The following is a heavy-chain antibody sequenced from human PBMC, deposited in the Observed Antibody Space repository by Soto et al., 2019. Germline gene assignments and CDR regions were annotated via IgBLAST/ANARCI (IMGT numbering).Heavy chain of an antibody. CDR3: ARQDYIWGSYLYGGPFDI. CDR1: GGSISSSSYY. V-gene: IGHV4-39*01. J-gene: IGHJ3*02. CDR2: IYYSGST. Sequence: SETLSLTCTVSGGSISSSSYYWGWIRQPPGKGLEWIGSIYYSGSTYYNPSLKSRVTISVDTSKNQFSLKLSSVTAADTAVYYCARQDYIWGSYLYGGPFDIWGQGTMVTVSS. D-gene: IGHD3-16*02.